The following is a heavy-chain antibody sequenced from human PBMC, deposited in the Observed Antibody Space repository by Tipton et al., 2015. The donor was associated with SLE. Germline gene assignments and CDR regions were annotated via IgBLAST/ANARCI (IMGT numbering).Heavy chain of an antibody. D-gene: IGHD3-10*02. CDR1: GGSISSGGYY. CDR2: IYYSGST. CDR3: ARMFADGGYYFDY. Sequence: LRLSCTVSGGSISSGGYYWSWIRQHPGKGLEWIGYIYYSGSTYYNPSLKSRVTISVDTSKNQFSLKLSSVTAADTAVYYCARMFADGGYYFDYWGRGTLVTVSS. J-gene: IGHJ4*02. V-gene: IGHV4-31*03.